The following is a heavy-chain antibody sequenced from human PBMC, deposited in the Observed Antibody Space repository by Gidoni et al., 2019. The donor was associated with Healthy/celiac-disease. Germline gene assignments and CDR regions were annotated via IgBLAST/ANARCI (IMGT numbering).Heavy chain of an antibody. CDR1: GFTFSSYG. J-gene: IGHJ6*02. CDR2: IWYDGSNK. CDR3: AREGVDLWKYYYDRGPHYYYGMDV. V-gene: IGHV3-33*01. D-gene: IGHD3-22*01. Sequence: VVQPGRSLRLSCAASGFTFSSYGMHWVRLAPGKGLEWVAVIWYDGSNKYYADSVKGRFTISRDKSKNTLYLQMNSLRAEDTAVYDCAREGVDLWKYYYDRGPHYYYGMDVWGQGTTVTVSS.